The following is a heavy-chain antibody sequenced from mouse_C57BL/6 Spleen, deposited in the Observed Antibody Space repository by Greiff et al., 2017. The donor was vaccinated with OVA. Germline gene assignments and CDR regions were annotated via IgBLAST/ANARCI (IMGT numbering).Heavy chain of an antibody. Sequence: VQLVESGAELVRPGTSVKMSCKASGYTFTNYWIGWAKQRPGHGLEWIGDIYPGGGYTNYNEKFKGKATLTADKSSSTAYMQFSSLTSEDSAIYYCARGGDYDYAMDYWGQGTSVTVSS. CDR3: ARGGDYDYAMDY. CDR1: GYTFTNYW. J-gene: IGHJ4*01. V-gene: IGHV1-63*01. D-gene: IGHD2-4*01. CDR2: IYPGGGYT.